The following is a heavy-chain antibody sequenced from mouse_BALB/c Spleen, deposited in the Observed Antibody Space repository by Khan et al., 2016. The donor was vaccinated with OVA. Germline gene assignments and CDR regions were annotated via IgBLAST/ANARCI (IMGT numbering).Heavy chain of an antibody. CDR3: ARTDYYGSSYYFDY. CDR2: IDPYNGGT. Sequence: VQLQQSGPELVKPGASVKVSCKASGYSFTDYNMFWVKQSHGKSLEWIGYIDPYNGGTSYNQTFKGKATLTADKSSSTAFMHLSSLTSEDSSVFYCARTDYYGSSYYFDYWGQGTTLTVSS. D-gene: IGHD1-1*01. CDR1: GYSFTDYN. V-gene: IGHV1S135*01. J-gene: IGHJ2*01.